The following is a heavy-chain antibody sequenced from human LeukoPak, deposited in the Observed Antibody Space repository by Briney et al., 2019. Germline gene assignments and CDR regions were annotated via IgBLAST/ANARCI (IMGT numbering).Heavy chain of an antibody. V-gene: IGHV4-31*03. CDR3: ARDTTLDY. CDR2: IYYSGST. D-gene: IGHD1-1*01. Sequence: SQTLSLTCTVSGGSISRGGYYWSWIRQHPGKGLEWIGNIYYSGSTYYNPSLKSRVIISVDTSKNQFSLKVSSVTAADTAVYYCARDTTLDYWGQGTLVTVSS. CDR1: GGSISRGGYY. J-gene: IGHJ4*02.